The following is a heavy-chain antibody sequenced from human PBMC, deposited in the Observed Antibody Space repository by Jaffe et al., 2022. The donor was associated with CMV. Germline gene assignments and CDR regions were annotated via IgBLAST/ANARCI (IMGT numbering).Heavy chain of an antibody. CDR3: ARGYGGNGSWAHLHPPDY. Sequence: QVQLQESGPGLVKPSETLSLTCTVSGGSISSYYWSWIRQPPGKGLEWIGYIYYSGSTNYNPSLKSRVTISVDTSKNQFSLKLSSVTAADTAVYYCARGYGGNGSWAHLHPPDYWGQGTLVTVSS. CDR2: IYYSGST. D-gene: IGHD2-15*01. V-gene: IGHV4-59*01. CDR1: GGSISSYY. J-gene: IGHJ4*02.